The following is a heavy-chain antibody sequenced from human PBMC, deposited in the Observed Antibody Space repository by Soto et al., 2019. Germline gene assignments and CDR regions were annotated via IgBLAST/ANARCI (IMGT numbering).Heavy chain of an antibody. CDR1: SESISRGDYF. CDR2: IYRTGGT. Sequence: QVQLQESGPGLVKPSQTLSLVCTVSSESISRGDYFWSWIRQPPGKGLEWLGYIYRTGGTSYNPSLENRLTMSVDTSKNQFSLKLKSVTAADTAMYYCARGLALYAGRGFDYWGQGSLVTVSS. CDR3: ARGLALYAGRGFDY. V-gene: IGHV4-30-4*01. J-gene: IGHJ4*02. D-gene: IGHD3-10*01.